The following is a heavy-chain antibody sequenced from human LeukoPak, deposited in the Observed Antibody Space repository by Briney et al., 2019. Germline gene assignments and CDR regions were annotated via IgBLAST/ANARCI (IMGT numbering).Heavy chain of an antibody. CDR3: GKDGHCPDAVCPTKIVVAGYIDH. D-gene: IGHD6-19*01. V-gene: IGHV3-23*01. CDR2: IRAGGNTT. J-gene: IGHJ4*02. Sequence: PGGSLTLSCRAYAFSFTTYSMNWLPPAPGKGLKWVSVIRAGGNTTHYADSVKGRITISRDNSNNTLYLEMTGLRAEDTAIYYCGKDGHCPDAVCPTKIVVAGYIDHWGQGTLVTVSS. CDR1: AFSFTTYS.